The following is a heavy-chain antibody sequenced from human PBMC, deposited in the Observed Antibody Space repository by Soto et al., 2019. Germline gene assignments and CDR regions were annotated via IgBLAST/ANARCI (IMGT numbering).Heavy chain of an antibody. CDR3: AIVVPNGNFDY. J-gene: IGHJ4*02. D-gene: IGHD2-15*01. V-gene: IGHV1-18*01. CDR2: ISAYNGNT. Sequence: ASVKVSCKASGYTFNSYGISWVRQAPGQGLEWMGWISAYNGNTNYAQKLQGRVTMTTDTSTSTAYMELRSLRSDDTAVYYCAIVVPNGNFDYWGQGTLVTVSS. CDR1: GYTFNSYG.